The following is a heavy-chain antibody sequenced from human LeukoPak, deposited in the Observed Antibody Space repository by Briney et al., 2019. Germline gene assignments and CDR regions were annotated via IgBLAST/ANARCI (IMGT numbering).Heavy chain of an antibody. J-gene: IGHJ4*02. CDR2: INEDGSEK. CDR3: ARGGCYSAWAEDY. Sequence: PGGSLRLSCAASGFTFSNYWMGWVRQAPGRGLEWVANINEDGSEKYYVDSVKGRFTISRDNGKNSLYLQINSLRAEDTAVFYCARGGCYSAWAEDYWGQGTLVTVSS. CDR1: GFTFSNYW. V-gene: IGHV3-7*01. D-gene: IGHD6-19*01.